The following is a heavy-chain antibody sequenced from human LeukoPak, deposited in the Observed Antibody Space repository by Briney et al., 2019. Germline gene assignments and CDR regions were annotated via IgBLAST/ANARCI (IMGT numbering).Heavy chain of an antibody. D-gene: IGHD6-13*01. V-gene: IGHV5-10-1*01. J-gene: IGHJ1*01. CDR1: GYSFTSYW. CDR3: AITYSSSWDEYFQH. Sequence: GESLRISCKGSGYSFTSYWISWVRQMSGKGLEWMGRIDPSDSYTNYSPSFQGHVTISADKSISTAYLQWSSLKASDTAMYYCAITYSSSWDEYFQHWGQGTLSPSPQ. CDR2: IDPSDSYT.